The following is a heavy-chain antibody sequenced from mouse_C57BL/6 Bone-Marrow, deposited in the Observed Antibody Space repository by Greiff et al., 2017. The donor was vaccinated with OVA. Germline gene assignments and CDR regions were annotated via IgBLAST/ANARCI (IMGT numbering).Heavy chain of an antibody. Sequence: EVQLQQSGAELVRPGASVKLSCTASGFTFTDDYMHWVKQRPEQGLEWIGWIDPEDGDTEYASKFQGKATITADTSSNTAYLQLSSLTSEDTAVYYGTSYGNFDYWGQGTTLTVSS. CDR1: GFTFTDDY. CDR2: IDPEDGDT. J-gene: IGHJ2*01. CDR3: TSYGNFDY. V-gene: IGHV14-4*01. D-gene: IGHD2-1*01.